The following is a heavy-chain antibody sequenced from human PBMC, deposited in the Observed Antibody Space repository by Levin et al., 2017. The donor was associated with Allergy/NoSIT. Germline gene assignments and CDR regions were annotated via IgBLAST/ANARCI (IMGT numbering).Heavy chain of an antibody. CDR2: IYYSGST. CDR3: AREARTVEPFRTTGSGTYFDY. D-gene: IGHD3-10*01. V-gene: IGHV4-31*03. J-gene: IGHJ4*02. Sequence: PSETLSLTCTVSGGSISSGGYYWSWIRQHPGKGLEWIGYIYYSGSTYYNPSLKSRVTISVDTSKNQFSLKLSSVTAADTAVYYCAREARTVEPFRTTGSGTYFDYWGQGTLVTVSS. CDR1: GGSISSGGYY.